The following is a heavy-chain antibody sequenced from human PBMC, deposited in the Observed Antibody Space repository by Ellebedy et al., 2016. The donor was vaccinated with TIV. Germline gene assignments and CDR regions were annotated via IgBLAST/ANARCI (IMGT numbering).Heavy chain of an antibody. CDR2: IYYSGNT. CDR3: ASLPFYYDSSGYYYFDY. D-gene: IGHD3-22*01. V-gene: IGHV4-59*01. Sequence: MPSETLSLTCTVSGGSISSYYWSWIRQPPGKGLEWIGYIYYSGNTNYNPSLKSRVTISVDTSKNQFSLNLSSVPAAYTAVYYCASLPFYYDSSGYYYFDYWGQGTLVTVSS. CDR1: GGSISSYY. J-gene: IGHJ4*02.